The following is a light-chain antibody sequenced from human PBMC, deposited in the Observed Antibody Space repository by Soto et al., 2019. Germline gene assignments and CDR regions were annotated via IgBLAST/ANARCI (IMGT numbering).Light chain of an antibody. V-gene: IGKV1-39*01. CDR2: GAS. J-gene: IGKJ1*01. CDR1: QDINTY. Sequence: DIQMTQSPSSLSASVGDRVTITCRASQDINTYLNWYQQKPGKAPELLIYGASSLQSGVPSRFSGSASGTDFTLTINSLQSEDFASYYCQHSYSTPRTFGQGTHVEIK. CDR3: QHSYSTPRT.